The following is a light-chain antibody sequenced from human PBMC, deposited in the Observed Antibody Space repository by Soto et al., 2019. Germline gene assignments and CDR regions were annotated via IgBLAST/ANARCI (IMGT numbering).Light chain of an antibody. CDR1: QSVGSY. Sequence: EIVLTQSPATLSLSPGERATLSCRASQSVGSYLAWYQQKPGQAPRLLIYSASKRVTGIPARFSGSGSGTDFTLTISSLEPEDFAVYYCQQRSNWPLTFGGGTKVEIK. V-gene: IGKV3-11*01. J-gene: IGKJ4*01. CDR3: QQRSNWPLT. CDR2: SAS.